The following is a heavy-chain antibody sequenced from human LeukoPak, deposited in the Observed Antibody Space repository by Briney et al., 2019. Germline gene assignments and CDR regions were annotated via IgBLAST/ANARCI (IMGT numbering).Heavy chain of an antibody. D-gene: IGHD1-26*01. CDR1: GFTFSSYS. V-gene: IGHV3-21*01. CDR2: ISSSSSYI. J-gene: IGHJ3*02. Sequence: GGSLRLSCAASGFTFSSYSMNWVRQARGKGLEWVSSISSSSSYIYYADSVKGRFTISRDNAKNSLYLQMNSLRAEDTAVYYCAREMGGAFDIWGQGTMVTVSS. CDR3: AREMGGAFDI.